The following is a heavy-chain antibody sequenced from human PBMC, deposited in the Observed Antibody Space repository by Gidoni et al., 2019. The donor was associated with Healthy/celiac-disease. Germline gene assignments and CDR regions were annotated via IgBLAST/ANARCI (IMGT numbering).Heavy chain of an antibody. Sequence: QVQLQQWGAGLLKPSETLSLTCAVYGGSFSGYYWSWIRQPPGKGLELIGEINHSGSTNYNPSLKSRVTISVDTSKNQFSLKLSSVTAADTAVYYCASPFHGDYDYWGQGTLVTVSS. CDR1: GGSFSGYY. D-gene: IGHD4-17*01. CDR2: INHSGST. CDR3: ASPFHGDYDY. V-gene: IGHV4-34*01. J-gene: IGHJ4*02.